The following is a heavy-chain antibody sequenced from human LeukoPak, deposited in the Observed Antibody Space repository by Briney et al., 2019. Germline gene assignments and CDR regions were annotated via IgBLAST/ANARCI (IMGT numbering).Heavy chain of an antibody. Sequence: GGSLRLSCAASGFTFSSYWMSWVRQAPGKGLEWVANIKQDGSEKYYVDSVKRRFTISRDNAKNSLYLQMNSLRAEDTAVYYCARDDYVWGSYNDYWGQGTLVTVSS. CDR1: GFTFSSYW. CDR3: ARDDYVWGSYNDY. D-gene: IGHD3-16*01. CDR2: IKQDGSEK. V-gene: IGHV3-7*03. J-gene: IGHJ4*02.